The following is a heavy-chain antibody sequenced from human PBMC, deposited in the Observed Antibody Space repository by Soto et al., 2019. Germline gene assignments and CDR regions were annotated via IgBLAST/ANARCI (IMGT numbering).Heavy chain of an antibody. D-gene: IGHD1-26*01. CDR3: ARSRIVGASDSFDI. Sequence: GESLKISSTGSGYMFRSYWIAWVRQMPGKGLEWMGLIYPGDSDTRYSPSFQGQVTISVDKSINTAHLQWSGLKASDTAMYYCARSRIVGASDSFDIWGKGTMVTVSS. CDR1: GYMFRSYW. CDR2: IYPGDSDT. V-gene: IGHV5-51*01. J-gene: IGHJ3*02.